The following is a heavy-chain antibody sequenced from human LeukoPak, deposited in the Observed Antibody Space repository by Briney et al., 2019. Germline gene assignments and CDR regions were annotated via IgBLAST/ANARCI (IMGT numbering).Heavy chain of an antibody. Sequence: PGGSLRLSCAASGFTFSSYGMNWVRQAPGKGLEWVSYIMSSSATIHYADSVKGRFTISRDNAKNSLYLQMNSLRADDTAVYYCARLTVTWCGRWCHGTMVTV. D-gene: IGHD2-21*02. CDR2: IMSSSATI. CDR1: GFTFSSYG. CDR3: ARLTVTWCGR. J-gene: IGHJ5*02. V-gene: IGHV3-48*04.